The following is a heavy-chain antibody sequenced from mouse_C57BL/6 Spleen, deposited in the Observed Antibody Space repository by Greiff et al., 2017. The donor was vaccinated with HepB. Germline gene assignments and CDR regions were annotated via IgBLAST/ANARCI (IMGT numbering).Heavy chain of an antibody. V-gene: IGHV1-53*01. D-gene: IGHD1-1*02. CDR1: GYTFTSYW. Sequence: QVQLQQPGPELVKPGASVKLSCKASGYTFTSYWMHWVKQRPGQGLEWIGNINPSNGGTNYNEKFKSKATLTVDKSSSTAYMQLSSLTSEDSAVYYGATIWSDRYYFDYWGQGTPPTVSP. CDR3: ATIWSDRYYFDY. J-gene: IGHJ2*01. CDR2: INPSNGGT.